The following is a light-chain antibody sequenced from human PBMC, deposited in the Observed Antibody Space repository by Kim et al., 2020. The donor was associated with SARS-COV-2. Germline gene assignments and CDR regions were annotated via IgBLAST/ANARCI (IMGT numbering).Light chain of an antibody. Sequence: GQKDPIPCSGRTPNLANNSVSWYQELPGTAPKPLISDNNNRPSGIPDRFAGSKCGTSATLGITGLQTGDEADYYCGTWDSSLSAYVFGTGTKVTVL. CDR2: DNN. V-gene: IGLV1-51*01. CDR1: TPNLANNS. J-gene: IGLJ1*01. CDR3: GTWDSSLSAYV.